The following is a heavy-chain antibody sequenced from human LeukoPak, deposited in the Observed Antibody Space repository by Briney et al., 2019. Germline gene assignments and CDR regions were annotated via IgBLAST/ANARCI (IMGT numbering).Heavy chain of an antibody. CDR3: ARALTTYSKFFY. Sequence: ASVKVSCKASGYTFTGYYMHWVRQAPGQGLEWMGWINPNSGGTNYAQKFQGRVTMTRDTSISTAYMELSRLRSDDTAVYYCARALTTYSKFFYWGQGTLVTVSS. CDR2: INPNSGGT. CDR1: GYTFTGYY. D-gene: IGHD4-11*01. J-gene: IGHJ4*02. V-gene: IGHV1-2*02.